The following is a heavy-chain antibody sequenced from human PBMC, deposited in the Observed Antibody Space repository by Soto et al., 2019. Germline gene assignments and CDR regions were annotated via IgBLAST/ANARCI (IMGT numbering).Heavy chain of an antibody. CDR3: ARDEGYGMDV. CDR1: RITFYSFS. J-gene: IGHJ6*02. CDR2: ISNSGTKK. V-gene: IGHV3-21*01. Sequence: PGGSLRLSCVASRITFYSFSVNWVRQAPGKGLEWVSSISNSGTKKSYADSVKGRFTISRDTANNSVLLQMNNLRGEDTAVYYCARDEGYGMDVWGQGTTVTVSS.